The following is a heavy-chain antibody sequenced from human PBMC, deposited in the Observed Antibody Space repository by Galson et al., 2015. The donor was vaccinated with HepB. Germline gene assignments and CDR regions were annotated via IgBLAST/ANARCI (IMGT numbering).Heavy chain of an antibody. V-gene: IGHV1-2*02. Sequence: SVKVSCKASGYTFTAYYIHWVRQAPGQGLEWMGWINPNSGGTKYAQKFQGRVTMTGDASITTAYMELGWLRSDDTAVYYCAREVEMATIEDYWGQGTLVTVSS. CDR1: GYTFTAYY. CDR2: INPNSGGT. CDR3: AREVEMATIEDY. J-gene: IGHJ4*02. D-gene: IGHD5-24*01.